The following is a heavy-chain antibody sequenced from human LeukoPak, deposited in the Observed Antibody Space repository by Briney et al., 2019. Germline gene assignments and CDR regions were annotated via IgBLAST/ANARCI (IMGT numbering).Heavy chain of an antibody. CDR2: IYTSGST. CDR3: SREVDDGSGSYCLDY. J-gene: IGHJ4*02. CDR1: GGSITSGSYY. Sequence: SQTLSLTCTVSGGSITSGSYYWSWIRQPAGKGLEWIGRIYTSGSTDYNPSLKSRVTISVDTSKNQFSLKLSSVTAADTAVYYCSREVDDGSGSYCLDYWGQGTLVTVSS. V-gene: IGHV4-61*02. D-gene: IGHD3-10*01.